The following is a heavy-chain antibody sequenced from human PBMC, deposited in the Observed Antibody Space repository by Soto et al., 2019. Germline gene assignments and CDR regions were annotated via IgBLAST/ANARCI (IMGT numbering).Heavy chain of an antibody. D-gene: IGHD6-13*01. CDR2: IYHSGST. V-gene: IGHV4-59*01. Sequence: QVQLQESGPGLVKPSETLSLTCTVSGASISNYYWSWIRQPPGKGLEWIGYIYHSGSTNYNPSLKSRVTISVDTSKNQFSLKLNSVTAADTAVYYCARDGSTSWYGKFDYWGQGTLVTVSS. CDR1: GASISNYY. J-gene: IGHJ4*02. CDR3: ARDGSTSWYGKFDY.